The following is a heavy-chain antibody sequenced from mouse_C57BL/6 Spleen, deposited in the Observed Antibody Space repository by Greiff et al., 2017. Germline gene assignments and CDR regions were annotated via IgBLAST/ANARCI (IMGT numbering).Heavy chain of an antibody. D-gene: IGHD2-3*01. V-gene: IGHV1-50*01. CDR2: IDPSDSYT. J-gene: IGHJ4*01. CDR3: ARHGYYDYAMDY. CDR1: GYTFTSYW. Sequence: QVQLQQPGAELVKPGASVKLSCKASGYTFTSYWMQWVKQRPGQGLEWIGEIDPSDSYTNYNQKFKGKATLTVDTSSSTAYLQLSRLTSEDSAVYYCARHGYYDYAMDYWGQGTSVTVSS.